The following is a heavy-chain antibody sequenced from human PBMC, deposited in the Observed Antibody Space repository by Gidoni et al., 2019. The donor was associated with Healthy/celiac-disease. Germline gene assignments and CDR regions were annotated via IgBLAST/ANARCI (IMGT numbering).Heavy chain of an antibody. J-gene: IGHJ4*02. CDR2: INHSGST. CDR1: GGSCSGYY. V-gene: IGHV4-34*01. D-gene: IGHD6-6*01. CDR3: AGGAARGY. Sequence: QVQLQQWGAGLLKPSETLSLTCAVYGGSCSGYYWSWIRQPPGKGLEWIGEINHSGSTNYNPSLKSRVTISVDTSKNQFSLKLSSVTAADTAVYSCAGGAARGYWGQGTLVTVSS.